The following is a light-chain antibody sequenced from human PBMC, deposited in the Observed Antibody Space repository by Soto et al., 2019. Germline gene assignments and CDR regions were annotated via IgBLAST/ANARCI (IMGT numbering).Light chain of an antibody. CDR2: WAS. CDR3: QQYYSTSAIT. Sequence: DIVMTQSPDSLAVSLGERATINCKSSQSVLYSSNNKNNLAWYQQKPGQPPKLFIYWASNRESGVPDRFRGSWSGTDCTLTVSSLQAEDVAVYYCQQYYSTSAITFGQGTRLEIK. CDR1: QSVLYSSNNKNN. V-gene: IGKV4-1*01. J-gene: IGKJ5*01.